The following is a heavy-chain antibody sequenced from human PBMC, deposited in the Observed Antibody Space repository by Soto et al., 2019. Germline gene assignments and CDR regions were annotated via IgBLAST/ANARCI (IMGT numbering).Heavy chain of an antibody. D-gene: IGHD6-13*01. CDR1: GYTFTSYD. V-gene: IGHV1-8*01. J-gene: IGHJ4*02. CDR3: ARPLRRWPTCFDS. CDR2: MNPNSGNT. Sequence: ASVKVSCKASGYTFTSYDINWVRQATGQGLEWMGWMNPNSGNTGYAQKFQGRVTMTRNTSISTAYMELSSLRSEDTAVYYCARPLRRWPTCFDSWGQGTLVTVSS.